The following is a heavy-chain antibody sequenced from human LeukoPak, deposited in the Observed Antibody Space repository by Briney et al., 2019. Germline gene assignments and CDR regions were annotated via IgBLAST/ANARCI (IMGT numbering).Heavy chain of an antibody. Sequence: AGGSLRLSCAASGFTFSSYAMHWVRQAPGKGLEWVAVISYDGSNKFYADSVKGRFTISRDNSKNTLYLQMNSLRAEDTAVYYCAKDILWFGESPSNADYWGQGTLVTVSS. CDR2: ISYDGSNK. CDR3: AKDILWFGESPSNADY. J-gene: IGHJ4*02. V-gene: IGHV3-30*04. CDR1: GFTFSSYA. D-gene: IGHD3-10*01.